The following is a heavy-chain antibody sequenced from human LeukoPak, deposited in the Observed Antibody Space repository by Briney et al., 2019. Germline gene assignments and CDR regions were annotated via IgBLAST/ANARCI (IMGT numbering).Heavy chain of an antibody. D-gene: IGHD1-26*01. CDR1: GFTFTNSP. J-gene: IGHJ4*02. Sequence: GGSLRLSCAASGFTFTNSPMSWVRQAPGKGLEWVSSVNETGGDVFYAGSVKGRFTVSRDNSKKTLYLQMNSLRGEDTAVYYCAKQDSGTKDYWGQGTLVTVSS. CDR2: VNETGGDV. V-gene: IGHV3-23*01. CDR3: AKQDSGTKDY.